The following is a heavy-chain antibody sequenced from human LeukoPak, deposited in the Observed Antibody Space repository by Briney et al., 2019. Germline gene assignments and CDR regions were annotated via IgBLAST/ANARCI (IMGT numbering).Heavy chain of an antibody. Sequence: GGSLRLSCAAAGFTFPRHAMSWVRQAPGKGLEWVASSAGSGGSTHYADSVKGRFTISRDNSQNTVYLHMNSLRADDTAVYYCARDQGGMDVWGQGTTVTVSS. J-gene: IGHJ6*02. CDR3: ARDQGGMDV. V-gene: IGHV3-23*01. CDR2: SAGSGGST. CDR1: GFTFPRHA.